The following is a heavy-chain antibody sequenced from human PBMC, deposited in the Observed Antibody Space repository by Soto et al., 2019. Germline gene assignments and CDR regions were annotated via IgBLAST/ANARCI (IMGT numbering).Heavy chain of an antibody. CDR3: ARGGYDYSNPFDY. V-gene: IGHV3-7*04. Sequence: EVQLVESGGGLVQPGGSVRLSCAASGFTFNRYWMKWVRQAPGRGLEWMGNINQDGSEKHYVDSVKGRFTISRDNAKDSVYLQMNSLKAEDTAMYYCARGGYDYSNPFDYWGQGTLVTVSS. CDR1: GFTFNRYW. J-gene: IGHJ4*02. CDR2: INQDGSEK. D-gene: IGHD4-4*01.